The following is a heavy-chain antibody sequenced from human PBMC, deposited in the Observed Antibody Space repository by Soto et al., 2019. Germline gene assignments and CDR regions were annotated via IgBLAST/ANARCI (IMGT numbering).Heavy chain of an antibody. CDR1: GFSLSTSGMC. CDR2: IDWDDDK. Sequence: SGPTLVNPTQTLTLTCTFSGFSLSTSGMCVSWIRQPPGKALEWLARIDWDDDKYYTTSLKTRLTISKDTSKNQVVLTVTNMDPVDTATYYCARIYGSSSTRSYFDDWGQGTLVTVAS. CDR3: ARIYGSSSTRSYFDD. J-gene: IGHJ4*02. V-gene: IGHV2-70*11. D-gene: IGHD6-6*01.